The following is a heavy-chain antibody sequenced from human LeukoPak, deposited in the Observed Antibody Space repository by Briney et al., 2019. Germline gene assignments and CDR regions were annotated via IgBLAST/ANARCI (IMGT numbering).Heavy chain of an antibody. V-gene: IGHV3-23*01. CDR3: AKRPYYYDSSGRGHFDY. CDR1: GFTFSSYA. J-gene: IGHJ4*02. Sequence: PGGSLRLSCAASGFTFSSYAMSWVRQAPGKGLEWVSAISGSGGSTYYADSVKGRFTISRDNSKNTLCLQMNSLRAEDTAVYYCAKRPYYYDSSGRGHFDYWGQGTLVTVSS. CDR2: ISGSGGST. D-gene: IGHD3-22*01.